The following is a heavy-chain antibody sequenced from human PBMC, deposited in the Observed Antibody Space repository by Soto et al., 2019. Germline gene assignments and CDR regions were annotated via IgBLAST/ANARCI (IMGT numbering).Heavy chain of an antibody. CDR2: ISWHSVNI. Sequence: LRLSCVASGITFNSHVMHWVRQAPWKGLEWVSGISWHSVNIGYADSVKGRFTISRDNAKNSLYLQMDSLRPEDTAIYYFAQDFCSGGSCSTYFNGMDVWGQGTTVTVSS. CDR3: AQDFCSGGSCSTYFNGMDV. D-gene: IGHD2-15*01. J-gene: IGHJ6*02. V-gene: IGHV3-9*01. CDR1: GITFNSHV.